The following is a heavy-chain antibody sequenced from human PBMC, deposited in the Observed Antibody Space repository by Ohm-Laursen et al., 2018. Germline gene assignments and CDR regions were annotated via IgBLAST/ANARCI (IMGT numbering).Heavy chain of an antibody. CDR2: IYSGGST. CDR3: AKARYCSGGSCYFDY. D-gene: IGHD2-15*01. Sequence: SLRLSCAASGFTVSSNYMSWVRQAPGKGLEWVSVIYSGGSTYYADSVKGRFTISRDNSKNTLYLQMNSLRAEDTAVYYCAKARYCSGGSCYFDYWGQGTLVTVSS. J-gene: IGHJ4*02. CDR1: GFTVSSNY. V-gene: IGHV3-53*01.